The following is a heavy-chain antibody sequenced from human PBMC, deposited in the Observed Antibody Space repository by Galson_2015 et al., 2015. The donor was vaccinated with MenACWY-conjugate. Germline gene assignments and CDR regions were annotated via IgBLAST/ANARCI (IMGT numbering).Heavy chain of an antibody. CDR3: ARMHIVLDATDAFDI. D-gene: IGHD3-22*01. CDR2: MYCRGKE. Sequence: PALVNPTQPLSLTCTFSGFSLSTSDMCIYWVRQPPGKALEWIARMYCRGKEDSTTSLKTTLTISMETAPDHEGLTMTNVDPVDTATYYCARMHIVLDATDAFDIWGQGTMVTVSS. V-gene: IGHV2-70*18. CDR1: GFSLSTSDMC. J-gene: IGHJ3*02.